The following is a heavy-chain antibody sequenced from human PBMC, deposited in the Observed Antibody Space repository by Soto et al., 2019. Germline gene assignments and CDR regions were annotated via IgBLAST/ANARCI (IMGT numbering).Heavy chain of an antibody. CDR1: GGSISGFY. Sequence: PSETLSLTCTVSGGSISGFYWSWVRQPAGKGLEWIGRSYSSGATKYNPSLRNRVTMSVDTSTDQYSLNLASMTAADTAVYFCARGPFCGNDCYFDVWGQGTQVTV. CDR2: SYSSGAT. D-gene: IGHD2-21*02. J-gene: IGHJ4*02. V-gene: IGHV4-4*07. CDR3: ARGPFCGNDCYFDV.